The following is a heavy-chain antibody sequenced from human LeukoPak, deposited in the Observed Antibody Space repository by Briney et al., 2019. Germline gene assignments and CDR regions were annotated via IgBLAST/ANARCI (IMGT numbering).Heavy chain of an antibody. CDR2: ISSSGSTI. D-gene: IGHD3-9*01. J-gene: IGHJ6*04. Sequence: QPGGSLRLSCAASRFTFSSYEMNWVRQAPGKGLEWVSYISSSGSTIYYADSVKGRFTISRDNAENPLYLQMNSLRAEDTAVYYCARGAILRYFDWLSPYYGMDVWGKGTTVTVSS. V-gene: IGHV3-48*03. CDR3: ARGAILRYFDWLSPYYGMDV. CDR1: RFTFSSYE.